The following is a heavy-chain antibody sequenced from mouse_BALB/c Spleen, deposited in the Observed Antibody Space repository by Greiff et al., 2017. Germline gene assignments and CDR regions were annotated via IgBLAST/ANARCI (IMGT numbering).Heavy chain of an antibody. CDR3: ARGASGSSYGYAMDY. CDR2: ISYSGST. D-gene: IGHD1-1*01. V-gene: IGHV3-2*02. Sequence: ESGPGLVKPSQSLSLTCTVTGYSITSDYAWNWIRQFPGNKLEWMGYISYSGSTSYNPSLKSRISITRDTSKNQFFLQLNSVTTEDTATYYCARGASGSSYGYAMDYWGQGTSVTVSS. J-gene: IGHJ4*01. CDR1: GYSITSDYA.